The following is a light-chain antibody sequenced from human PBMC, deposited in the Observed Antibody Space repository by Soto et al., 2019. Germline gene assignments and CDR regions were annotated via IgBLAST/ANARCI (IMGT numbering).Light chain of an antibody. CDR3: QQRSSWPLT. CDR2: DAF. J-gene: IGKJ4*01. V-gene: IGKV3-11*01. CDR1: QSVGSY. Sequence: IVVTQSPATLSLSPGERATLSCRASQSVGSYFAWYQQKPGQAPRLLIYDAFSRATGIPARFSGSGSGTDFTLTISSLEPEDFAVYFCQQRSSWPLTFGGGTMVEIK.